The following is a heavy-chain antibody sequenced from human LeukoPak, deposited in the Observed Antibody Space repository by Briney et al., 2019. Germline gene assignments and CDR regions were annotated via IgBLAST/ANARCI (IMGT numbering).Heavy chain of an antibody. CDR2: ITDIGDRA. V-gene: IGHV3-23*01. CDR1: GFIFRTYA. D-gene: IGHD7-27*01. J-gene: IGHJ4*02. Sequence: PGGSLRLSCGTSGFIFRTYAMTWVRQAPGKGLEWVSTITDIGDRAFYIDSVRGRFTISRDDSKNTLYLQVNSLRAEDTAVYYCTKDQDFRLGSMDHWGQGTLVTVSS. CDR3: TKDQDFRLGSMDH.